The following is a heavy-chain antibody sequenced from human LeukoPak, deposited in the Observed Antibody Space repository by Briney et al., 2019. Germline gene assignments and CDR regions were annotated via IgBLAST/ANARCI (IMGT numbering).Heavy chain of an antibody. D-gene: IGHD2-15*01. Sequence: PGGSLRLSCAASGFTFSDYYMSWIRQAPGKGLEWVSYISSSSNYTNYAESVKGRFTISRDNAKNSLHLQMNSLRAEDTAVYYCARDAYCSGGTCYHDPFDIWGQGTMVTVSS. CDR1: GFTFSDYY. V-gene: IGHV3-11*06. CDR3: ARDAYCSGGTCYHDPFDI. CDR2: ISSSSNYT. J-gene: IGHJ3*02.